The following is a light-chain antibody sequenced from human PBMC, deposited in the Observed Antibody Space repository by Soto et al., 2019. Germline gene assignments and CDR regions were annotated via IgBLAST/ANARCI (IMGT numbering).Light chain of an antibody. CDR2: AAS. CDR1: QGVSTY. V-gene: IGKV1-8*01. CDR3: QQYYSYPWT. Sequence: IRMTQSPSSLSASTGDRVTITCRASQGVSTYLAWYQQKPGKAPKLLIYAASTFQSGVPSRFSGSGSGTDFTLTISCLQSEDFATYYCQQYYSYPWTFGQGTKVEIK. J-gene: IGKJ1*01.